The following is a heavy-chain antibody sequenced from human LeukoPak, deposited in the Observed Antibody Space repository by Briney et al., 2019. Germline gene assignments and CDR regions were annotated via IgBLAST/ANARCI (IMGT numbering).Heavy chain of an antibody. Sequence: ASVKVSCKASGYTFTGYYMHWVRQAPGQGLEWMGWINPNSGGTNYAQKFQGRVTMTRDTSISTAYMELSRLRSDDTAVYYCARAGYDYVSDKQNYYMDVWGKGTTVTVSS. CDR3: ARAGYDYVSDKQNYYMDV. CDR2: INPNSGGT. D-gene: IGHD3-16*01. V-gene: IGHV1-2*02. J-gene: IGHJ6*03. CDR1: GYTFTGYY.